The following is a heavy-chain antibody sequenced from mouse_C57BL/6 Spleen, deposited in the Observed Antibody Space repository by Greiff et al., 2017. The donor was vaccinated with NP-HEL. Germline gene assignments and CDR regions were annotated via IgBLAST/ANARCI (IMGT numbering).Heavy chain of an antibody. CDR1: GFTFSSYG. CDR2: ISSGGSYT. Sequence: EVMLVESGGDLVKPGGSLKLSCAASGFTFSSYGMSWVRQTPDKRLEWVATISSGGSYTYYPDSVKGRFTISRDNAKNTLYLQMSSLKSEDTAMYSCARHSLTFTTANAMDYWGQGTSVTVSS. V-gene: IGHV5-6*02. CDR3: ARHSLTFTTANAMDY. D-gene: IGHD1-2*01. J-gene: IGHJ4*01.